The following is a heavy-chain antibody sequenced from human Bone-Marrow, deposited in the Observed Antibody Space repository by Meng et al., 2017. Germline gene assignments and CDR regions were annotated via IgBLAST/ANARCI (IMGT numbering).Heavy chain of an antibody. CDR3: ARDGNIGFTDFDY. D-gene: IGHD2/OR15-2a*01. CDR1: GFTFSTSA. CDR2: ISVDASQK. Sequence: RLRESGGGVVEPGRSLRLSCAASGFTFSTSALHWVRQAPGKGLEWVAVISVDASQKLYADSVKGRLTISRDNSQNTLYLQIDSLRIEDTAVYYCARDGNIGFTDFDYWGQGTLVTVSS. J-gene: IGHJ4*02. V-gene: IGHV3-30*04.